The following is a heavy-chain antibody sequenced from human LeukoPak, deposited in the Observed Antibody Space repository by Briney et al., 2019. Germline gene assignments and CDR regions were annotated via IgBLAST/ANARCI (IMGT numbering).Heavy chain of an antibody. CDR2: MSSTSTTI. V-gene: IGHV3-48*01. J-gene: IGHJ6*03. D-gene: IGHD1-26*01. Sequence: GGSLRLSCAASGFIFGDYNMNWVRQVPGKGLEWISYMSSTSTTIFYADSVKGRFTISRDNAKSSLYLQMNSLRAEDTAVYYCAKRGGSYYETYYYMDVWGKGTTVTVSS. CDR3: AKRGGSYYETYYYMDV. CDR1: GFIFGDYN.